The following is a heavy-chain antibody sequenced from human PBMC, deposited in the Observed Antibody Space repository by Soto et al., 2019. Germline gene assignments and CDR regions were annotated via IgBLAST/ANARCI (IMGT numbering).Heavy chain of an antibody. CDR1: GFTFSSYW. Sequence: GGSLRLSCAASGFTFSSYWMHWVRQAPGKGLVWVSRINSDGSSTSYADSVKGRFTISRDNAKNTLYLQMNSLRAEDTAVYYCASRAGYDFWSGSIDYWGQGTLVTVSS. CDR3: ASRAGYDFWSGSIDY. J-gene: IGHJ4*02. CDR2: INSDGSST. D-gene: IGHD3-3*01. V-gene: IGHV3-74*01.